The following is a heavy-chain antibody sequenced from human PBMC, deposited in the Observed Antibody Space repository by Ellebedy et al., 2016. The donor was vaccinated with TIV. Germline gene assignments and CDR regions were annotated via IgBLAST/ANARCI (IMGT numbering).Heavy chain of an antibody. Sequence: SLKISCVVPGFTFEDFAFHWVRQAPGKGLEWVSGINWSGATFGHADSVKGRFTISRDNAKNTLYLQMDSLRVDDIALYFCARSRGFSYGNDAFDLWGQGTVVIVSS. D-gene: IGHD5-18*01. CDR2: INWSGATF. CDR1: GFTFEDFA. V-gene: IGHV3-9*03. CDR3: ARSRGFSYGNDAFDL. J-gene: IGHJ3*01.